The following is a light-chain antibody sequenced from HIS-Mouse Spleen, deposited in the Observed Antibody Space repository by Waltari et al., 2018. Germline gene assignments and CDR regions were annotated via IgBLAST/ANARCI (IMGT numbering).Light chain of an antibody. Sequence: QSALTQPPSASRSPGQSVTIPCTGTSSAVGGYNSVSWYQPHPGKAPKRMIYEVSKRPSGVPDRFSGSKSGNTASLTVSGLQAEDEADYYCSSYAGSNNLVFGGGTKLTVL. CDR3: SSYAGSNNLV. CDR2: EVS. J-gene: IGLJ2*01. CDR1: SSAVGGYNS. V-gene: IGLV2-8*02.